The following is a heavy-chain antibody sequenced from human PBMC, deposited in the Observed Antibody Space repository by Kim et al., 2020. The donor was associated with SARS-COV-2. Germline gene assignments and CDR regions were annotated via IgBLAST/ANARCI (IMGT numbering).Heavy chain of an antibody. CDR1: GFAFSTHA. CDR2: ISDTAGGT. CDR3: AKEVDVLLRFNDY. J-gene: IGHJ4*02. Sequence: GGSLRLSCAASGFAFSTHAMTWVRQAPGKGPEWVSTISDTAGGTFYADSVKGRFTISRDNSKSTLYLQMSNLRVDDTAVYYCAKEVDVLLRFNDYWGQGTLVTVSS. D-gene: IGHD5-12*01. V-gene: IGHV3-23*01.